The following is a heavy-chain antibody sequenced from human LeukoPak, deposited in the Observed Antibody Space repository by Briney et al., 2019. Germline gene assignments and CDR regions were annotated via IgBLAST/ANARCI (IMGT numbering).Heavy chain of an antibody. CDR3: ARDRPTGTTNFDY. CDR1: GFTFSSYS. CDR2: ISSSSYI. D-gene: IGHD1-7*01. J-gene: IGHJ4*02. Sequence: NAGGSLRLSCAASGFTFSSYSMNWVRQAPGKGLEWVSSISSSSYIYYADSVKGRFTISRDNAKNSLYLQMNSLRAEDTAVYYCARDRPTGTTNFDYWGQGTLVTVPS. V-gene: IGHV3-21*01.